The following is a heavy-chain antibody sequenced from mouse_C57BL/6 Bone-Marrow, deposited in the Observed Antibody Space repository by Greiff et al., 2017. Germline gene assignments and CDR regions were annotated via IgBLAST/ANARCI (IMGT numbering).Heavy chain of an antibody. D-gene: IGHD2-3*01. CDR2: INPDNGGT. J-gene: IGHJ3*01. Sequence: VQLQQSGPELVKPGASVKLPCKASGYTFTDYDMDWVKQSHGKSLEWIGDINPDNGGTNYNQKFKGKATLTVDKSSSTAYMELRSLTSEDTAVYYCGRGDDDFSYRGQGTLVTVSA. V-gene: IGHV1-18*01. CDR3: GRGDDDFSY. CDR1: GYTFTDYD.